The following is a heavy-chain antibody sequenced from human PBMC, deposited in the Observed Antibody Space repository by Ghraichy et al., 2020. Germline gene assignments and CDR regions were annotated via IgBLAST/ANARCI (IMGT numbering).Heavy chain of an antibody. Sequence: SETLSLTCTVSGGSISPYYWSWIRQPAGKTLEWLGRIYASGSTNYNPSLKSRVTMSVDTSKNQFSLKLSSVTAADTAVYYCARDRFSGSYFDYWGQGTLVTVSS. CDR2: IYASGST. CDR1: GGSISPYY. V-gene: IGHV4-4*07. CDR3: ARDRFSGSYFDY. J-gene: IGHJ4*02. D-gene: IGHD1-26*01.